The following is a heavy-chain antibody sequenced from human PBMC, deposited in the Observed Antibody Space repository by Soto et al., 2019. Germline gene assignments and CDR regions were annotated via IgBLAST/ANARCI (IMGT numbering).Heavy chain of an antibody. Sequence: QVQLVASGGGVVQPGRSLRLSCAASGFTFSSYGMHWVRQAPGKGLEWVAVISYDGSNKYYADSVKGRFTISRDKSKNTLYVQITRLRAEDTAVCYCAKDARYCSGGSCYGMDVW. CDR3: AKDARYCSGGSCYGMDV. V-gene: IGHV3-30*18. CDR2: ISYDGSNK. D-gene: IGHD2-15*01. CDR1: GFTFSSYG. J-gene: IGHJ6*01.